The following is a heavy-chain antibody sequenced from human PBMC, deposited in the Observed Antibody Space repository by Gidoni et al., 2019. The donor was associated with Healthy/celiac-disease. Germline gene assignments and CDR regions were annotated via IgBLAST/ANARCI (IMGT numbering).Heavy chain of an antibody. CDR3: ARGFYDSSGYPDAFDI. J-gene: IGHJ3*02. CDR2: IYYSGST. Sequence: QLQLQESGPGLVKPSETLSLTGTVSGGSISSSSYYWGWIRQPPGKGLEWIGSIYYSGSTYYNPSLKSRVTISVDTSKNQFSLKLSSVTAADTAVYYCARGFYDSSGYPDAFDIWGQGTMVTVSS. D-gene: IGHD3-22*01. CDR1: GGSISSSSYY. V-gene: IGHV4-39*01.